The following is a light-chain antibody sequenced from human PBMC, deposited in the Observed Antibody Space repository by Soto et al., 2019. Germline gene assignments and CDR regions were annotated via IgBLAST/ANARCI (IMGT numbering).Light chain of an antibody. Sequence: EIVLTQSPGTLSLSPGERATLSCRASQSVSSSYLAWYQQKPGQAPRLLIYGASNRATGIPERFSGSGSGTDFTLTISRLEPEDCAMYYGQQYGSSPYTFGQGTKLEIK. CDR3: QQYGSSPYT. CDR2: GAS. J-gene: IGKJ2*01. CDR1: QSVSSSY. V-gene: IGKV3-20*01.